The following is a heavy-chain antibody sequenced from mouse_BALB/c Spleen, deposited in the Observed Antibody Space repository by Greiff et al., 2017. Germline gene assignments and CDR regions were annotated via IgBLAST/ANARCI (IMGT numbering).Heavy chain of an antibody. CDR3: ARGEQDGGYAMDY. J-gene: IGHJ4*01. CDR2: IWSGGST. V-gene: IGHV2-2*02. Sequence: VKLQESGPGLVQPSQSLSITCTVSGFSLTSYGVHWVRQSPGKGLEWLGVIWSGGSTDYNAAFISRLSISKDNSKSHVFFKMNSLQANDTAIYDCARGEQDGGYAMDYWGQGTSVTVSS. CDR1: GFSLTSYG.